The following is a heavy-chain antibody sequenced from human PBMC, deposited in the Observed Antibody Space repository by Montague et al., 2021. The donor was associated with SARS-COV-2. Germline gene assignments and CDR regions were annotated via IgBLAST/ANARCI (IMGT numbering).Heavy chain of an antibody. D-gene: IGHD3-10*02. CDR3: ARDSRRYVVGCYEGFFDC. Sequence: SETLSLTCTVSGGSISPYYWSWIRQPPGKGLEWIGYINYSGHTNYNPSLKSRVTISVDTSKNQFSLTLSSLAAADTAIYYCARDSRRYVVGCYEGFFDCWGQGTVVTVSS. V-gene: IGHV4-59*01. J-gene: IGHJ4*02. CDR2: INYSGHT. CDR1: GGSISPYY.